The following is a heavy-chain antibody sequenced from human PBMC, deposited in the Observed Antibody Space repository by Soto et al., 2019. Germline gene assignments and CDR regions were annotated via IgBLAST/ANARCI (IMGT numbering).Heavy chain of an antibody. CDR1: GGSISNKY. J-gene: IGHJ3*02. CDR3: ARALDSSGWYGDDAFDI. CDR2: MSSSGVT. Sequence: QVQLQESGPGLVKPSETLSLTCTVSGGSISNKYWSWIRQPAGKGLEWIGRMSSSGVTNYSPSFKSRVTMSVDMSKNQFSLKLSSVTATDAAVYYRARALDSSGWYGDDAFDIWGQGTVVTVSS. V-gene: IGHV4-4*07. D-gene: IGHD6-19*01.